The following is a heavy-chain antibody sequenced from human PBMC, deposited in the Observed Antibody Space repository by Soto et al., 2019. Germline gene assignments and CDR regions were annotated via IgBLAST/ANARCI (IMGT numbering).Heavy chain of an antibody. J-gene: IGHJ6*02. V-gene: IGHV1-18*04. D-gene: IGHD2-2*01. CDR2: ISAYNGNT. Sequence: ASVKVSCKASGYTFTSYGTSWVRQAPGQGLEWMGWISAYNGNTNYAQKLQGRVTMTTDTSTSTAYMELRSLRSDDTAVYYCARGGIVVVPAATALHYYYGMDVWGQGTTVTVSS. CDR3: ARGGIVVVPAATALHYYYGMDV. CDR1: GYTFTSYG.